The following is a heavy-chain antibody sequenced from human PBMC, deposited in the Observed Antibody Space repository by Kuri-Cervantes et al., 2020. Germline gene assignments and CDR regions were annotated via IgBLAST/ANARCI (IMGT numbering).Heavy chain of an antibody. D-gene: IGHD3-10*01. Sequence: GGSLRLSCAASGFSSRNYWMRWVRQAPGKGLEWVANIRQDGSEKDYVDSVKGRFTISRDNAKNSLYLQMNSLRAEDAAVYYCARAHYYGSGSLSWFDPWGQGTLVTVSS. V-gene: IGHV3-7*01. CDR3: ARAHYYGSGSLSWFDP. CDR1: GFSSRNYW. CDR2: IRQDGSEK. J-gene: IGHJ5*02.